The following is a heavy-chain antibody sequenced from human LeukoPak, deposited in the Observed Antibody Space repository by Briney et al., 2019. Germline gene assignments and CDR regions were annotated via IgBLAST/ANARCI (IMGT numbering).Heavy chain of an antibody. CDR2: INHSGST. CDR1: GGSFSGYH. J-gene: IGHJ5*02. Sequence: SETLSLTCAVYGGSFSGYHWSWIRQPPGKGLEWIGEINHSGSTNYNPSLKSRVTISVDTSKNQFSLKLSSVTAADTAVYYCARAYYYDSSGYYRSDRDWFDPWGQGTLVTVSS. D-gene: IGHD3-22*01. CDR3: ARAYYYDSSGYYRSDRDWFDP. V-gene: IGHV4-34*01.